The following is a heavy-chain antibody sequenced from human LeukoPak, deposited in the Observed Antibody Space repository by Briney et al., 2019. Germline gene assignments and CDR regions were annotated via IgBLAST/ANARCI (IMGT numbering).Heavy chain of an antibody. J-gene: IGHJ3*02. D-gene: IGHD2-15*01. V-gene: IGHV3-74*01. CDR1: GFTFSSYW. CDR3: ARSPRYCSGGSCYPGRGAFDI. CDR2: INSDGSST. Sequence: GWSLRLSCAASGFTFSSYWMHWVRQAPGKGLVWVSRINSDGSSTSYADSVKGRFTISRDNAKNTLYLQMNSLRAEDTAVYYCARSPRYCSGGSCYPGRGAFDIWGQGTMVTVSS.